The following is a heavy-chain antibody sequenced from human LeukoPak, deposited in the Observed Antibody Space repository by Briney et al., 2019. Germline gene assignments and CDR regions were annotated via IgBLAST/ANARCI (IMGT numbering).Heavy chain of an antibody. D-gene: IGHD2-15*01. J-gene: IGHJ6*02. V-gene: IGHV3-30-3*01. CDR3: ARGLYCSGGSCGGMDV. CDR2: ISYDGSNK. Sequence: PGRSLRLSCAASGFTFSSYAMNWVRQAPGKGLEWVAVISYDGSNKYCADSVKGRFTISRDNSKNTLYLQMSSLRAEDTALYYCARGLYCSGGSCGGMDVWGLGTTVTVSS. CDR1: GFTFSSYA.